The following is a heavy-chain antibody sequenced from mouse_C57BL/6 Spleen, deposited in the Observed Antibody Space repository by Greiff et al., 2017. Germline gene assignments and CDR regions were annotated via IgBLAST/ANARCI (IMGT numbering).Heavy chain of an antibody. Sequence: DVMLVESGGGLVKPGGSLKLSCAASGFTFSSYTMSWVRQTPEKRLEWVATISGGGGNTYYPDSVKGRFTISRDNAKNTLYLQMSSLRSEDTALYYCARRDGSSYGYFDVWGTGTTVTVSS. CDR1: GFTFSSYT. V-gene: IGHV5-9*01. D-gene: IGHD1-1*01. CDR2: ISGGGGNT. J-gene: IGHJ1*03. CDR3: ARRDGSSYGYFDV.